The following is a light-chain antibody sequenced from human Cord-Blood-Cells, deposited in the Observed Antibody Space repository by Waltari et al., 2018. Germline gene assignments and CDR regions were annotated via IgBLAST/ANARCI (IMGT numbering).Light chain of an antibody. CDR3: QQYYSTPPT. CDR2: LAS. J-gene: IGKJ1*01. CDR1: QGVLYSSNNKNY. V-gene: IGKV4-1*01. Sequence: DIVMTQSPDSLAVSLGERATINCTSSQGVLYSSNNKNYLAWYQQKPGQPPKLLIYLASTRESGVPDRFSGSGSGTDFTLTISSLQAEDVAVYYCQQYYSTPPTFGQGTKVEIK.